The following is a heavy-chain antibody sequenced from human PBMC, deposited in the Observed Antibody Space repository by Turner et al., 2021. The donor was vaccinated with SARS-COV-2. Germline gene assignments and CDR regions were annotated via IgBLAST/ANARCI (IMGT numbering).Heavy chain of an antibody. Sequence: EVQLLESGGGLVQPGESLRLSCAASGFTFSNYDMSWLRQAPGKGPEWVSSINTRGDSTFFADSVKGRFTISRDNSKKTLFLQMTSLRAEDTAVYYCAKDDGVFTGYGNFDYWGQGTLVTVSS. CDR1: GFTFSNYD. CDR3: AKDDGVFTGYGNFDY. V-gene: IGHV3-23*01. D-gene: IGHD2-8*01. J-gene: IGHJ4*02. CDR2: INTRGDST.